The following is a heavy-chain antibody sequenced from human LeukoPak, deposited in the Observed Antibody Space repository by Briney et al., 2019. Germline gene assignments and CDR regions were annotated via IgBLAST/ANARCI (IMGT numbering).Heavy chain of an antibody. D-gene: IGHD2-21*02. CDR2: ISAYNGNT. J-gene: IGHJ4*02. Sequence: ASVKVSCKASGYTFTSYGISWVRQAPGQGLEWMGWISAYNGNTNYAQKLQGRVTMTTGTSTSTAYMELRSLRSDDTAVYYCARDPKYCGGDCYSDYWGQGTLVTVSS. CDR3: ARDPKYCGGDCYSDY. V-gene: IGHV1-18*01. CDR1: GYTFTSYG.